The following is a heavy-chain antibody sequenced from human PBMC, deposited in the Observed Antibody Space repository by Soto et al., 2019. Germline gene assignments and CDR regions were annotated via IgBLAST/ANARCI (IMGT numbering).Heavy chain of an antibody. CDR1: GGTFSSYA. V-gene: IGHV1-69*01. J-gene: IGHJ6*02. Sequence: QVQLVQSGAEVKKPGSSVKVSCKASGGTFSSYAISWVRQAPGQGLAWLGGIIPIFGTANYAQKFPGRVTITADESTSTAYMALSSLRSEDTAVYDCASVILGDCTNGVCYPYYSYGMDVWGQGTTVTVSS. CDR2: IIPIFGTA. D-gene: IGHD2-8*01. CDR3: ASVILGDCTNGVCYPYYSYGMDV.